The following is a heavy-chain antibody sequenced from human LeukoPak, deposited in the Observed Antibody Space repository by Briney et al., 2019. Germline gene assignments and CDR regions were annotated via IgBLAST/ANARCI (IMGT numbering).Heavy chain of an antibody. V-gene: IGHV1-8*01. Sequence: ASVKVSCEASGYTFTSYDINWVRQATGQGLEWMGWMNPNSGNTGYAQKFQGRVTMTGNTSISTAYMELSSLRSEDTAVYYCARLFDYVWGSYRPWGQGTLVTVSS. CDR3: ARLFDYVWGSYRP. D-gene: IGHD3-16*02. J-gene: IGHJ5*02. CDR2: MNPNSGNT. CDR1: GYTFTSYD.